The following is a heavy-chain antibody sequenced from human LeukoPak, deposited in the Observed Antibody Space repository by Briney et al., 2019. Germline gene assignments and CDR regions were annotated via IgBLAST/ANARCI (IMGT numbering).Heavy chain of an antibody. D-gene: IGHD3/OR15-3a*01. CDR2: IRDSGEA. CDR3: ARDRAANQDWVEFDP. V-gene: IGHV3-66*03. Sequence: QPEGSLRLSCAVSGFRVSDYYMSWVRQAPGKGLEWVGLIRDSGEAFYADFARGRFAISRDESENTLYLQMNSLRVEDTAVYFCARDRAANQDWVEFDPWGQGTPVIVSS. J-gene: IGHJ5*02. CDR1: GFRVSDYY.